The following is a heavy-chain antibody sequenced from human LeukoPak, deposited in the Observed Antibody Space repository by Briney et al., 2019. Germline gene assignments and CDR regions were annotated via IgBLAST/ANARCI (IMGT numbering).Heavy chain of an antibody. CDR2: ISGSGT. Sequence: GGSLRLSCVDSGLSFSSFLMNWVGQAAGKGVEGVATISGSGTYYLYTVTGRFTISRDDSKSTLYLQMNSLRADDTALYYCAKVHGDSLFDVWGQGTLVTVSS. CDR1: GLSFSSFL. V-gene: IGHV3-23*01. J-gene: IGHJ4*02. CDR3: AKVHGDSLFDV. D-gene: IGHD5-24*01.